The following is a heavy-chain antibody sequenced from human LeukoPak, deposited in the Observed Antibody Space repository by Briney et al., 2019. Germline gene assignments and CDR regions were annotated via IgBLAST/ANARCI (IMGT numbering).Heavy chain of an antibody. V-gene: IGHV3-23*01. CDR1: GFTFCSYS. CDR3: AKETEVVTTEFDY. Sequence: GSLRLSCAGSGFTFCSYSMSWVRQAPGKGLGGVSAISGSGGSTYYADSVKGRFTISRDNSKNTLYLQMNSLRAEDTAVYYCAKETEVVTTEFDYWGQGTLVTVSS. D-gene: IGHD2-21*02. CDR2: ISGSGGST. J-gene: IGHJ4*02.